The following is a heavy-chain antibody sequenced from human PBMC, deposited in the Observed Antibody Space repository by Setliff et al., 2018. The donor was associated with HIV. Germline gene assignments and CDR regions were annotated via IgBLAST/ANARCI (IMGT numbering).Heavy chain of an antibody. V-gene: IGHV1-69*10. CDR2: IVPILGIA. D-gene: IGHD7-27*01. CDR1: GGTFTNSA. J-gene: IGHJ3*02. CDR3: ARIPTGGAFDI. Sequence: GASVKVSCKASGGTFTNSAIGWVRQAPGQGLEWMGAIVPILGIANSAQKFQCRVTITTDESTNTAYMELSSLRSEDTAVYYRARIPTGGAFDIWGQGTVVTVSS.